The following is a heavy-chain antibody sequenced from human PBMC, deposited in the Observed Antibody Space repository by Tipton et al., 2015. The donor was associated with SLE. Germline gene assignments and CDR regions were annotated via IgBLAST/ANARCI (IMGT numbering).Heavy chain of an antibody. CDR1: GFTFSSYG. D-gene: IGHD4-11*01. CDR3: ARGPGPVTTD. J-gene: IGHJ4*02. CDR2: IWYDGTNE. V-gene: IGHV3-33*01. Sequence: SLRLSCAASGFTFSSYGMHWVRQAPGKGLEWMAAIWYDGTNEYYADSVKGRFTISRDNSKNTLYLQMNSLRAEDTAVYYCARGPGPVTTDWGQGTLVTVSS.